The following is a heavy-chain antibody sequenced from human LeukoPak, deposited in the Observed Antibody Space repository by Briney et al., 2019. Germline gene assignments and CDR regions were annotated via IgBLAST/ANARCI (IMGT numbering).Heavy chain of an antibody. V-gene: IGHV3-30*02. CDR3: AKDGIDHDYVWGRYRYPLDY. CDR2: IPYDGSNK. J-gene: IGHJ4*02. D-gene: IGHD3-16*02. Sequence: GGSLRLSCAASGFTFSSHGMHWVRQAPGKGLEWVAFIPYDGSNKYYADSVKGRFTISRDNSKNTLYLQMNSLRAEDTAVYYCAKDGIDHDYVWGRYRYPLDYWGQGTLVTVSS. CDR1: GFTFSSHG.